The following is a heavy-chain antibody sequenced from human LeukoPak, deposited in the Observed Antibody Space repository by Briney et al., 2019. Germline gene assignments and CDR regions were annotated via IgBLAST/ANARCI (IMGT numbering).Heavy chain of an antibody. D-gene: IGHD3-9*01. CDR1: GFTFSSYA. CDR3: AKGGILTGFIYYFDY. J-gene: IGHJ4*02. Sequence: GGSLRLSCAASGFTFSSYAMSWVRQAPGKGLEWVSAISGSGGSTYYAGSVKGRFTISRDNSKNTLYLQMNSLRAEDTAVYYCAKGGILTGFIYYFDYWGQGTLVTVSS. V-gene: IGHV3-23*01. CDR2: ISGSGGST.